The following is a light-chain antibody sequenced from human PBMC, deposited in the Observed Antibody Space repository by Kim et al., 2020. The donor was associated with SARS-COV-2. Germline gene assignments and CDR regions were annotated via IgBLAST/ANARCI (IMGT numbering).Light chain of an antibody. Sequence: QSVLTQPPSVSATPGQRVIISCSGSNSNIGSHDVYWYQQLPGTAPKVLIYRNNQRPSGVPDRFSGSKSGTSASLAISGLGSDDEADYCCAAWDDTLSGPVFGGGTKVTVL. CDR1: NSNIGSHD. CDR3: AAWDDTLSGPV. CDR2: RNN. J-gene: IGLJ3*02. V-gene: IGLV1-47*01.